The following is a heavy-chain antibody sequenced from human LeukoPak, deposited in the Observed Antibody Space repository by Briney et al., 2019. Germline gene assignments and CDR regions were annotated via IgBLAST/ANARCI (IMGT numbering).Heavy chain of an antibody. J-gene: IGHJ6*02. CDR3: ASDSGYDSYYYYYGMDV. CDR2: INAGNGNT. V-gene: IGHV1-3*01. CDR1: GYTFTSYA. D-gene: IGHD5-12*01. Sequence: ASVKVSCKASGYTFTSYAMHWVRQAPGQRREWMGWINAGNGNTKYSQKFQGRVTITRDTSASTAYMELSSLRSEDTAVYYCASDSGYDSYYYYYGMDVWGQGTTVTVSS.